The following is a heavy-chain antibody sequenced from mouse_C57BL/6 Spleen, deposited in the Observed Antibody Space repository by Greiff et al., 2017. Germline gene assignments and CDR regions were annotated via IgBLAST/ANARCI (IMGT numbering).Heavy chain of an antibody. Sequence: DVMLVESGEGLVKPGGSLKLSCAASGFTFSSYAMSWVRQTPEKRLEWVAYISGGGDYIYYADTVKGRFTISRDNARNTLYLQMSSLKSEDTAMYYCTRSNYEYWYFDVWGTGTTVTVAS. V-gene: IGHV5-9-1*02. CDR3: TRSNYEYWYFDV. CDR1: GFTFSSYA. D-gene: IGHD2-5*01. J-gene: IGHJ1*03. CDR2: ISGGGDYI.